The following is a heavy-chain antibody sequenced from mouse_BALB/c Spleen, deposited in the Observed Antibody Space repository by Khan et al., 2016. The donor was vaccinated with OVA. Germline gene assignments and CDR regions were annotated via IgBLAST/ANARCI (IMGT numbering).Heavy chain of an antibody. CDR2: INPTSGYT. Sequence: QMQLEESGAEQAKPGASVKMSCKTSGYTFSSYWMHWVKQRPGQGLEWIGYINPTSGYTEYNEKFKDKATLSADKSSSTAYMQLTSLTSEDSAVYYCARDRIDYWGQGTTRTVSS. CDR1: GYTFSSYW. CDR3: ARDRIDY. J-gene: IGHJ2*01. V-gene: IGHV1-7*01.